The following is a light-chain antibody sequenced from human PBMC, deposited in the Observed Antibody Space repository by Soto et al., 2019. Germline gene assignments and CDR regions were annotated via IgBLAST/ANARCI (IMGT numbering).Light chain of an antibody. V-gene: IGKV3-15*01. J-gene: IGKJ4*01. Sequence: EIVVTQSPATLSVSPGERATLSCRASQSVGNNFAWYQQKPGQAPRLLIFATSTRATGVPARFSGSGSGTESTITIRSLQSEDFAVYYWQQYGDWPLTFSGGAKVEIE. CDR3: QQYGDWPLT. CDR2: ATS. CDR1: QSVGNN.